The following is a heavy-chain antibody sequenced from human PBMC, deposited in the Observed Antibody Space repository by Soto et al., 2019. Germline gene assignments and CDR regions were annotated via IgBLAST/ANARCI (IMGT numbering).Heavy chain of an antibody. CDR3: AKGWCDS. J-gene: IGHJ5*01. CDR2: ISGSGGCT. V-gene: IGHV3-23*01. Sequence: GGSLRLSCAASGFSFSSHVMSWVRQAPGKGLEWVSSISGSGGCTYYADSVKGRFIISRDNSKNTLDLQMNSLRVEDTAVYYSAKGWCDSWGQGTLLTVA. CDR1: GFSFSSHV.